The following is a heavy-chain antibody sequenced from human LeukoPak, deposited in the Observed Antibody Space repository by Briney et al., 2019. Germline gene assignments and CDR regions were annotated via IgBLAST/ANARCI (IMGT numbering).Heavy chain of an antibody. CDR2: ISGSGGST. D-gene: IGHD2-15*01. J-gene: IGHJ5*02. CDR1: GFRFSIYC. Sequence: GGTLGLFCAASGFRFSIYCMRWVSEAPGKGLVCVSGISGSGGSTYYADSVKGRFTISRDNAKNSLYLQMNSLRAEDTAVYYCARGDYSRRFDPWGQGTLVTVSS. V-gene: IGHV3-23*01. CDR3: ARGDYSRRFDP.